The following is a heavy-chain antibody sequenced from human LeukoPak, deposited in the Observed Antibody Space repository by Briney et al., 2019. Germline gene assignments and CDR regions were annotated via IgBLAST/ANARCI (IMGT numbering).Heavy chain of an antibody. CDR3: ARDGRDVRFLEWLLQRYYYFDY. D-gene: IGHD3-3*01. Sequence: ASVTVSCTASGYTFTSYYMHWVRQAPGQGLEWMGIINPSGGSTSYAQKFQGRVTMTRDTSTSTVYMELSSLRSEDTAVYYCARDGRDVRFLEWLLQRYYYFDYWGQGTLVTVSS. V-gene: IGHV1-46*01. CDR1: GYTFTSYY. J-gene: IGHJ4*02. CDR2: INPSGGST.